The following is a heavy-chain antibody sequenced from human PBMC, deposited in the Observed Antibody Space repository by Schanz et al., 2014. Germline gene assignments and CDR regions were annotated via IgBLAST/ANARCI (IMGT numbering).Heavy chain of an antibody. CDR1: GFTFSTYA. CDR2: ISASGGST. Sequence: EVQLVESGGGFVQPGGSLRLSCAASGFTFSTYAMNWVRQAPGKGLEWVSAISASGGSTYYADSVKGRFTISRDNSKNTLYVQLNSLRAEDTAVYYCAKDPYGSGNHYTYWGRGALVSVSS. V-gene: IGHV3-23*04. J-gene: IGHJ4*02. CDR3: AKDPYGSGNHYTY. D-gene: IGHD3-10*01.